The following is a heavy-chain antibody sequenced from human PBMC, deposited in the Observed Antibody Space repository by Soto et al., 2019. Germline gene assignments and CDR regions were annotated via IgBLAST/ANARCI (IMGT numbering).Heavy chain of an antibody. Sequence: PGGSLRLSCAASGFTFSSYAMHWVRQAPGKGLEWVAVISYDGSNKYYADSVKGRSTISRDNSKNTLYLQMNSLRAEDTAVYYCARDRTYYDILTGYLSQYFDYWGQGTLVTVSS. CDR1: GFTFSSYA. D-gene: IGHD3-9*01. J-gene: IGHJ4*02. V-gene: IGHV3-30-3*01. CDR3: ARDRTYYDILTGYLSQYFDY. CDR2: ISYDGSNK.